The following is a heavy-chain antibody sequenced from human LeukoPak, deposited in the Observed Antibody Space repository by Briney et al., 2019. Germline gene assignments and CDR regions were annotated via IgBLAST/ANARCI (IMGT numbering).Heavy chain of an antibody. V-gene: IGHV1-2*06. CDR1: GYTFTGYY. J-gene: IGHJ6*02. CDR3: AREGSQSGMDV. Sequence: GASVKVSCKASGYTFTGYYMHWVRQAPGQGLEWMGRINPNNNGTNYAQKFQGRVTMTSNTSISTAYMELIRLTSDDTAVYYCAREGSQSGMDVWGQGTTVTVSS. CDR2: INPNNNGT. D-gene: IGHD2-15*01.